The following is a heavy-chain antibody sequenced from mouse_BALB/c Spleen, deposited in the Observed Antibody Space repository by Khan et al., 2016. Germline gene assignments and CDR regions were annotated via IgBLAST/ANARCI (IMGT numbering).Heavy chain of an antibody. CDR1: GFDFSRYW. J-gene: IGHJ1*01. CDR3: ASIFWYFDV. Sequence: EVKLLESGGGLVQPGGSLKLSCAASGFDFSRYWMSWVRQAPGKGLEWIGEINPDSSTINYTPSLKDKFIISRDNAKNTLYLQISKVRSEDTALYYCASIFWYFDVWGAGTTVTVSS. CDR2: INPDSSTI. V-gene: IGHV4-1*02.